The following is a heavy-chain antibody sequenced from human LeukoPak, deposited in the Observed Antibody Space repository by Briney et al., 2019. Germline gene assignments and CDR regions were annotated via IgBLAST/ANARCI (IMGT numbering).Heavy chain of an antibody. D-gene: IGHD3-3*01. V-gene: IGHV1-8*01. CDR1: GYPLTSYN. J-gene: IGHJ1*01. Sequence: ASVKVSCTASGYPLTSYNVNWVRQATGQGLEWMGWMNTNSGNTGYSQNFQGRVTMTRDTSISTAYMELSSLMSEDTAVYYCARGLPKAVFGLVIEDWGQGTLVTVSS. CDR2: MNTNSGNT. CDR3: ARGLPKAVFGLVIED.